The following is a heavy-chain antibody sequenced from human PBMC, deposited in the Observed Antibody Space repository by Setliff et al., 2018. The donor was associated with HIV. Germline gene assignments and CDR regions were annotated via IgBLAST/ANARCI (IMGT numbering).Heavy chain of an antibody. V-gene: IGHV4-59*01. D-gene: IGHD3-10*01. CDR3: ARNRVPSSL. CDR1: GGSMSSYY. CDR2: IYYTGST. Sequence: SETLSLTCTVSGGSMSSYYWSWIRKPPGKGLEWIGSIYYTGSTDYNPSLMSRVTISLDTPKNQFSLKLNSVIAADPAVYYCARNRVPSSLWGQGTLVTVSS. J-gene: IGHJ4*02.